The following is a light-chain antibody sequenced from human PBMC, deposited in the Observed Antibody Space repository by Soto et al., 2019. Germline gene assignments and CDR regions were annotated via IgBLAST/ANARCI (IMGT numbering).Light chain of an antibody. CDR3: QQRSTWPQ. CDR2: GAS. CDR1: QSVSRN. V-gene: IGKV3-15*01. Sequence: EIVLTQSPVTLSLSPGERATLSCRASQSVSRNLAWYQQRPGQPPRLLIYGASTRATGIPARFSGSGSGTEFTLTISSLQSEDFAVYYCQQRSTWPQFGQGTKVDIK. J-gene: IGKJ1*01.